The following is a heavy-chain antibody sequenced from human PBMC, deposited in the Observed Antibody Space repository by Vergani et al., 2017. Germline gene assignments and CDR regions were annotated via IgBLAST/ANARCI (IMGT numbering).Heavy chain of an antibody. V-gene: IGHV3-21*01. Sequence: EVQMVESGGGLVKPGGSWSLPGVASGLPSSHFSMNWVRQAPGKGLEWVSSISGNNDDVYYADSVKGRFTISRDNAKNSLYLDMSSLRAEDTAVYYCVRDVRVSRTWGQGTLVAVSS. CDR3: VRDVRVSRT. J-gene: IGHJ3*01. CDR1: GLPSSHFS. CDR2: ISGNNDDV.